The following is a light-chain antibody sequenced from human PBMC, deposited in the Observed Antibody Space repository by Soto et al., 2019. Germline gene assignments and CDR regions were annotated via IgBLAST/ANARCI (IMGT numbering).Light chain of an antibody. V-gene: IGKV3-11*01. CDR3: QQRSSWPIT. J-gene: IGKJ5*01. Sequence: EIVLTQSPATLSLSPGERATLSCRTSQSVSNYLAWYQQKPGQAPRLLIYHASSRATGIPARFGGSGSGTDFTLTISSLEPEDFAIYYCQQRSSWPITFGQGTRLEIK. CDR2: HAS. CDR1: QSVSNY.